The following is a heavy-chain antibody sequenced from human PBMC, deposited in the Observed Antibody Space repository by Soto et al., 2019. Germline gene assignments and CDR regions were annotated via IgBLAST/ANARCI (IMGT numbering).Heavy chain of an antibody. Sequence: PSETLSLTCAVSGGSISSSNWWSWVRQPPGKGLEWIGEIYHSGSTNYNPSLKSRVTISVDKSKNQFSLKLSSVTAADTAVYYFARDRAHYDFWSGFGPRGFDYWGQGTLVTVSS. J-gene: IGHJ4*02. CDR1: GGSISSSNW. CDR3: ARDRAHYDFWSGFGPRGFDY. CDR2: IYHSGST. V-gene: IGHV4-4*02. D-gene: IGHD3-3*01.